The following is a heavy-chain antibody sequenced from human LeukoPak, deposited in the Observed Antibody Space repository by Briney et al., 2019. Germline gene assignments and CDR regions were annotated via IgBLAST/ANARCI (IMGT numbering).Heavy chain of an antibody. CDR3: ATDHSMANTAWWFDP. J-gene: IGHJ5*02. CDR2: INPSGTGT. Sequence: ASVKVSCKASGYTITNNYMHWVRQAPGQGLEWMGEINPSGTGTSYAQKFQGRITMSRDTSTSTVYMELSSLRSGDTAFYYCATDHSMANTAWWFDPWGQGTLVTVSS. V-gene: IGHV1-46*01. D-gene: IGHD5-24*01. CDR1: GYTITNNY.